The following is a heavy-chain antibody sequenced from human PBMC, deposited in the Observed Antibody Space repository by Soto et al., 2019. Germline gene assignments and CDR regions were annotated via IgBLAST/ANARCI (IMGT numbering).Heavy chain of an antibody. J-gene: IGHJ6*04. Sequence: QVTLKESGPVLVKPTETLTLTCTVSGFSLSNARMGVSWIRQPPGKALEWLAHILSNDEKSYSTSLKSRLTISKDTSKSQVVLTMNNMDPVDTATYYCARIRGSSTRFSLLGDVWGKGTTVTVSS. CDR2: ILSNDEK. CDR3: ARIRGSSTRFSLLGDV. CDR1: GFSLSNARMG. D-gene: IGHD2-2*01. V-gene: IGHV2-26*01.